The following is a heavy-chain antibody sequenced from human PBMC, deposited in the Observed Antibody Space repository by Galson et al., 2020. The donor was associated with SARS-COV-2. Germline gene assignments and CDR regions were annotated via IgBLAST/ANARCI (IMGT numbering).Heavy chain of an antibody. CDR1: GYTFPSYG. D-gene: IGHD3-3*01. V-gene: IGHV1-18*01. CDR2: ISAYNGNP. Sequence: ASVKVTCKASGYTFPSYGLSWVRQAPGQGLAWMGWISAYNGNPNYAQKLQGRLTMTTDTSTSTAYMELRSLGSDDTAVYYCARWFGVVIIPHYYYYMDVWGKGTTVTVSS. J-gene: IGHJ6*03. CDR3: ARWFGVVIIPHYYYYMDV.